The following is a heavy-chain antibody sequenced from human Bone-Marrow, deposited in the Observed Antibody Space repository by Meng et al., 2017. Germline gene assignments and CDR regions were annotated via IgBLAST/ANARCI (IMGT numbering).Heavy chain of an antibody. CDR2: IIPIFGTA. CDR1: GGTFSSYA. CDR3: ARDGFDWFTDYYYYGMDV. J-gene: IGHJ6*02. Sequence: SVKVSCKASGGTFSSYAISWVRQAPGQGLEWMGGIIPIFGTANYAQKFQGRVTITADKSTSTAYMELRSLRSDDTAVYYCARDGFDWFTDYYYYGMDVWGQGTTVTVSS. D-gene: IGHD3-9*01. V-gene: IGHV1-69*06.